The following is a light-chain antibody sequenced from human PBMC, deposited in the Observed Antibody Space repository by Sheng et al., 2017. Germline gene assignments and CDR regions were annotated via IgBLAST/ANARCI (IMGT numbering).Light chain of an antibody. Sequence: SFVLTQPPSVSVAPGQTATITCGGDNIDSESVHWYQQRPGQAPVLVVYDDTDRPSGIPDRFLWFQXWQHGHLTISRVEAGDEAGYYCQVWDSRSVHVIFGGGTTLTVL. CDR3: QVWDSRSVHVI. V-gene: IGLV3-21*02. CDR2: DDT. CDR1: NIDSES. J-gene: IGLJ2*01.